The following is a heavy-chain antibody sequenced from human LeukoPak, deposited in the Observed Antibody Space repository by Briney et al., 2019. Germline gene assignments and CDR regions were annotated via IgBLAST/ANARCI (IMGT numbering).Heavy chain of an antibody. V-gene: IGHV3-48*03. CDR3: ARGDDILTGYYLFDY. CDR2: ISSSGSTI. CDR1: GFTFSSYE. Sequence: GGSLRLSCAASGFTFSSYEMNWVRQAPGKGLEGVSYISSSGSTIYYADSVKGRFTISRDNAKNSLYLQMNSLRAEDTAVYYCARGDDILTGYYLFDYWGQGTLVTVSS. D-gene: IGHD3-9*01. J-gene: IGHJ4*02.